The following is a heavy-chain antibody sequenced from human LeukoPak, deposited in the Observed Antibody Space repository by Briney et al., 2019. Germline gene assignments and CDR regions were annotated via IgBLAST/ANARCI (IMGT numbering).Heavy chain of an antibody. J-gene: IGHJ4*02. CDR1: GFTFSSYG. CDR3: ARERTSAPGFDY. CDR2: IWYDGSNK. D-gene: IGHD3/OR15-3a*01. Sequence: PGRSLRLSCAASGFTFSSYGMHWVRQAPGKGLEWVAVIWYDGSNKYCADSVKGRFTISRDNSKNTLYLQMNSLRAEDTAVYYCARERTSAPGFDYWGQGTLVTVSS. V-gene: IGHV3-33*01.